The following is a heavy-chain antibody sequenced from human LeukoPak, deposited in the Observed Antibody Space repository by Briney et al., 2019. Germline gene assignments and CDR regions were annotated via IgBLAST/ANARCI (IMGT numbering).Heavy chain of an antibody. CDR1: GYTLTGYY. J-gene: IGHJ6*02. D-gene: IGHD1-1*01. Sequence: VASVNVSCKASGYTLTGYYMHWVRQAPGQGLEWMGIINPSGGSTSYAQKFQGRVTMTEDTSTDTAYMELSSLRSEDTAVYYCATTPLRPRAIPDSIYGMDVWGQGTTVTVSS. CDR2: INPSGGST. CDR3: ATTPLRPRAIPDSIYGMDV. V-gene: IGHV1-46*01.